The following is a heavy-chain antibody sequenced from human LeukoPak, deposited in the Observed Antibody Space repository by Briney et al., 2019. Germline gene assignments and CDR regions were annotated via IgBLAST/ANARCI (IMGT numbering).Heavy chain of an antibody. V-gene: IGHV3-20*04. D-gene: IGHD2-21*02. CDR3: ARERSPCGGDCYYLFDY. J-gene: IGHJ4*02. CDR2: INWNGGST. Sequence: PGGSLRLSCAASGFTFDDYGMSWIRQAPGKGLEWASGINWNGGSTGYADSVKGRFTISRDNAKNSLYLQMNSLRAEDTALYYCARERSPCGGDCYYLFDYWGQGTLVTVSS. CDR1: GFTFDDYG.